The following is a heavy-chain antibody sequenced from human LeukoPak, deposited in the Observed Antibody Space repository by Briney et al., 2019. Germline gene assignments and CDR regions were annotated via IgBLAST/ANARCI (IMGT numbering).Heavy chain of an antibody. D-gene: IGHD5-24*01. CDR2: ISGIGISI. Sequence: GASLRLSCAASGFTFNIHAMDWVRQAPGEGLEWVSSISGIGISIYYADSVKGRFTISRDNSKNTVYLQMNRLIAEDTAVYYCAKDMHGYDRPVDYWGRGTQVIVSS. CDR3: AKDMHGYDRPVDY. V-gene: IGHV3-23*01. J-gene: IGHJ4*02. CDR1: GFTFNIHA.